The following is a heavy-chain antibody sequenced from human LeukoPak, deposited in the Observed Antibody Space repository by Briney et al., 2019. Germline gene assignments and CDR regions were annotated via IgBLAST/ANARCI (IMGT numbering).Heavy chain of an antibody. V-gene: IGHV4-34*01. CDR2: INRSGST. Sequence: SETLSLTCAVYGGSFSGYYWSWIRQPPGKGLEWIGEINRSGSTNYNPSLKSRVTISVDTSKNQFSLKLSSVTAADTAVYYCARLTPYYDFWSGYYHDAFDIWGQGTMVTVSS. D-gene: IGHD3-3*01. J-gene: IGHJ3*02. CDR3: ARLTPYYDFWSGYYHDAFDI. CDR1: GGSFSGYY.